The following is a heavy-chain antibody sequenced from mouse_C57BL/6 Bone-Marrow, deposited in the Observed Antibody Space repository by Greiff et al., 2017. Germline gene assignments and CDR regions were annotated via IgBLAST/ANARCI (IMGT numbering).Heavy chain of an antibody. CDR3: ARGGGGIFDY. CDR2: IYPRSGNT. Sequence: QVKLQQSVAELVRPGASVKLSCTASGFNIKNTYMHWVKQRTGQGLEWIGEIYPRSGNTYYNEKFKGKATLTADKSSSTAYMELRSLTSEDSAVYFCARGGGGIFDYWGQGTTLTVSS. D-gene: IGHD1-1*02. CDR1: GFNIKNTY. V-gene: IGHV1-81*01. J-gene: IGHJ2*01.